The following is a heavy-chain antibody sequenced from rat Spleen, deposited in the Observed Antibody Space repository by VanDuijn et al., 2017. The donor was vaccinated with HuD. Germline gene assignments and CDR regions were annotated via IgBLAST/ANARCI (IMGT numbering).Heavy chain of an antibody. D-gene: IGHD1-11*01. J-gene: IGHJ2*01. Sequence: EVQLVESGGGLVQPGRSLKLSCAASGFTFSDYYMAWVRQAPTKGLEWVATISYDGSSTYYRDSVKGRFTISRDNAKSTLYLQMDSLRSEDTATYYCARVRTVFDYWGQGVMVTVSS. CDR2: ISYDGSST. CDR3: ARVRTVFDY. CDR1: GFTFSDYY. V-gene: IGHV5-29*01.